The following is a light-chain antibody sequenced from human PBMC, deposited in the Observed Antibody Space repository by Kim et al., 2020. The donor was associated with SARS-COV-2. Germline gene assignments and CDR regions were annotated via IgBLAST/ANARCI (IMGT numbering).Light chain of an antibody. Sequence: DIQMTQSPSTLSASVGDRVTITCRASQSISSWLAWYQQKPVKAPKLLIYKASSLESGVPSRVSGSGSGTEFTLTISSLHPDDFATYYCQQYNSFALTFGGGTKVDIK. CDR3: QQYNSFALT. V-gene: IGKV1-5*03. CDR1: QSISSW. J-gene: IGKJ4*01. CDR2: KAS.